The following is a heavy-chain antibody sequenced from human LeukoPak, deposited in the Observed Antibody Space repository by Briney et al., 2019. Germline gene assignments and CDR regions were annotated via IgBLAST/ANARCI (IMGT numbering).Heavy chain of an antibody. D-gene: IGHD1-26*01. CDR3: ARRPSGSFDY. CDR1: GYTFTGYY. V-gene: IGHV1-2*02. J-gene: IGHJ4*02. CDR2: IHPNSGGT. Sequence: AASVKVSCKASGYTFTGYYIHWVRQAPGQGLEWMGWIHPNSGGTKYAQKFQGRVTMTRDTSISTAYMELSSLRSDDTAVYFCARRPSGSFDYWGQRTLVTVSS.